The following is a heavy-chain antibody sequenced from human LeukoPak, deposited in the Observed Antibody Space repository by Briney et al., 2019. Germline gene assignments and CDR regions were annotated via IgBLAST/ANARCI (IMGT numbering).Heavy chain of an antibody. CDR2: ISSSSSTI. CDR1: GFTFSSYS. Sequence: GGSLRLSCAASGFTFSSYSMNWVRQAPGKGLEWVPYISSSSSTIYYADSVKGRFTISRDNAKNTLYLQMNNLRAEDTAVYYCARGTYGLRIDNWFDPWGQGTLVTVSS. CDR3: ARGTYGLRIDNWFDP. V-gene: IGHV3-48*04. D-gene: IGHD1-26*01. J-gene: IGHJ5*02.